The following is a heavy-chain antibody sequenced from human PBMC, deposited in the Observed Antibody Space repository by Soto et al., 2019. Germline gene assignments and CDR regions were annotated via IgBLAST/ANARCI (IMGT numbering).Heavy chain of an antibody. CDR1: GFSLSTSGAG. CDR3: AHGLYYCDSSGYCRGYYFDY. Sequence: QITLKESGPPLVKPTQTLTLTCTFSGFSLSTSGAGVGWIRQPPGKSLEWLALIYWDDDKRYSPSLKSRLTITKDTSKNQVVLTMPNMDPVDTATYYCAHGLYYCDSSGYCRGYYFDYWGQGTLVTVSS. CDR2: IYWDDDK. D-gene: IGHD3-22*01. J-gene: IGHJ4*02. V-gene: IGHV2-5*02.